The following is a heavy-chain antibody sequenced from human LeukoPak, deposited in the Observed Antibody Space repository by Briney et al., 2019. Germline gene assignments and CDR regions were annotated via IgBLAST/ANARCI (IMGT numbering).Heavy chain of an antibody. J-gene: IGHJ6*02. CDR1: GYSFTSYW. CDR3: AGPENSSGYYYYGMDV. CDR2: IYPGDSDT. Sequence: GESLKISCKGSGYSFTSYWIAWARQMPGKGLEWMGIIYPGDSDTRYSPSFQGQVTISADKSTSTAYLQWSSLKASDTAMYYCAGPENSSGYYYYGMDVWGQGTTVTVSS. V-gene: IGHV5-51*01. D-gene: IGHD6-19*01.